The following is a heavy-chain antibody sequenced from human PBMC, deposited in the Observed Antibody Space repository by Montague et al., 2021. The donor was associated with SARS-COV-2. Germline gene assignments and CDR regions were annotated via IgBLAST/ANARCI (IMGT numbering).Heavy chain of an antibody. J-gene: IGHJ6*02. Sequence: SLRLSCAASGFTFSSYWMSWVRQAPGTGLEWVANIKQDGSEKYYVDSVKGRFTISRDNAKNSLYLQMNSLRAEDTAVYYCARDGFGELSSYYYYGMDVWGQGTTVTVSS. CDR3: ARDGFGELSSYYYYGMDV. CDR2: IKQDGSEK. CDR1: GFTFSSYW. V-gene: IGHV3-7*01. D-gene: IGHD3-10*01.